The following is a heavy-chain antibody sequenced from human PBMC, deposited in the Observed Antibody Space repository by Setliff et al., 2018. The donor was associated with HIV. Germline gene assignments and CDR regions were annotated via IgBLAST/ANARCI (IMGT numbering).Heavy chain of an antibody. CDR3: GRENPGDY. V-gene: IGHV4-39*01. CDR2: IYYTGRS. CDR1: GGSISSSDYY. Sequence: SETLSLTCTVSGGSISSSDYYWGWIRQPPGKGLEWIGGIYYTGRSFHNPSLKSRITISVDTSKNQFSLKLSSVTAADTAVYYCGRENPGDYWGQGTLVTVSS. J-gene: IGHJ4*02. D-gene: IGHD3-10*01.